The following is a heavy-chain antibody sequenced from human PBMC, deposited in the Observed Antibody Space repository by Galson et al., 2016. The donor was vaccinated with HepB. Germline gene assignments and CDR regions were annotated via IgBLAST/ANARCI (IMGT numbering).Heavy chain of an antibody. CDR1: GFTVSRKY. V-gene: IGHV3-53*04. D-gene: IGHD3-3*01. Sequence: SLRLSCAASGFTVSRKYMTWVRQAPGKGLEWVSVIYSADTGGTTYYADSVKGRFTISRHNSKNTLYLQMSSLRHEDTAVYYCARAYDFWSGRYYYAMDVWGQGTTVTVS. J-gene: IGHJ6*02. CDR2: IYSADTGGTT. CDR3: ARAYDFWSGRYYYAMDV.